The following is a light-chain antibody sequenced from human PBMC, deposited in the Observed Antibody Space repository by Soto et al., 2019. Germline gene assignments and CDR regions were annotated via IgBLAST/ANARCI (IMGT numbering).Light chain of an antibody. J-gene: IGKJ2*01. Sequence: DIQMTQSPSTLSASVGDRVTSTCRASQSINSWLAWYQQTPGKAPNLLIYKASSLQSGVPTRFSGSGSGTQFTLTISSLQPDDSAIYYCQQYHNYPVSFGQGTKLEIK. CDR2: KAS. CDR3: QQYHNYPVS. CDR1: QSINSW. V-gene: IGKV1-5*03.